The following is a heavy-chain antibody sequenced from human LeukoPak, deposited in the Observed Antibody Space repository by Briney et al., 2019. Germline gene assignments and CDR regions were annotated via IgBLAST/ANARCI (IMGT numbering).Heavy chain of an antibody. J-gene: IGHJ4*02. V-gene: IGHV3-48*03. D-gene: IGHD3-10*01. CDR3: ARGLGYYYGSGIDY. CDR1: GFTFSSYE. Sequence: GGSLRLSCAASGFTFSSYEMNWVRQAPGKGLEWVSYISSSGSTIYYADSVKGRFTISRDNAENSLYLQMNSLRAEDTAVYYCARGLGYYYGSGIDYWGQGTLVTVSS. CDR2: ISSSGSTI.